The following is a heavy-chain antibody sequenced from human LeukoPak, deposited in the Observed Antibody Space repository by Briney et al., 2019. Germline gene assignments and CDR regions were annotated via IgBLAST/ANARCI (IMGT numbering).Heavy chain of an antibody. Sequence: GGSLRLSCAASGFTFSNYRMNWVRQAPGKGLEWVSSISSSSSYIYYADSVKGRFTISRDNAKNSLYLQMNSLRAEDTAVYYCAREDYDSSGYDYWGQGTLVTVSS. J-gene: IGHJ4*02. CDR3: AREDYDSSGYDY. V-gene: IGHV3-21*01. CDR1: GFTFSNYR. D-gene: IGHD3-22*01. CDR2: ISSSSSYI.